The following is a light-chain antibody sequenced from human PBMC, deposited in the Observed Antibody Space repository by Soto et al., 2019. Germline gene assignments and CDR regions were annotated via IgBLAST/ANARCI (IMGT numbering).Light chain of an antibody. CDR3: QQYNNWPGT. J-gene: IGKJ1*01. CDR1: QSVSSN. V-gene: IGKV3-15*01. CDR2: GAS. Sequence: EIVMTQSPATLSVSPGERATLSCRASQSVSSNLAWYQQKPGQAPRLLIYGASTRATGIPARFSGSGSGTAFTLTISSLQSEDFAVYYCQQYNNWPGTFGQGTRVEIK.